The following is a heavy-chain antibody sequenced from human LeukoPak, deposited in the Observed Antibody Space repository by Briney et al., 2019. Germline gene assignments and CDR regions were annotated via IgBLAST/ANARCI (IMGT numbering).Heavy chain of an antibody. V-gene: IGHV1-2*02. Sequence: ASVKVSCKASGYTFTGYYIHWVRQAPGQGLEWMGWINPNNGGTNYAQKFQGRVTMTRDTSISTAYMELSRLRSDDTAVYYCARELWFEDYYYYGMDVWGQGTTVTVSS. CDR2: INPNNGGT. CDR1: GYTFTGYY. D-gene: IGHD3-10*01. J-gene: IGHJ6*02. CDR3: ARELWFEDYYYYGMDV.